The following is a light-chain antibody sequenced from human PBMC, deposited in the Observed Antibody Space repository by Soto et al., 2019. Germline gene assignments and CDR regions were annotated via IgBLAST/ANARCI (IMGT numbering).Light chain of an antibody. CDR2: AAS. CDR1: QSISTY. V-gene: IGKV1-39*01. Sequence: DIQMTQSPSSLSASVGDRVTITCRASQSISTYLHWYQQKPGKAPNLLIYAASTLQSGVPSRFSGSGSGTDFTLTISSLQPEDFATYYCLQDNDYPLTFGGGTKVEIK. CDR3: LQDNDYPLT. J-gene: IGKJ4*01.